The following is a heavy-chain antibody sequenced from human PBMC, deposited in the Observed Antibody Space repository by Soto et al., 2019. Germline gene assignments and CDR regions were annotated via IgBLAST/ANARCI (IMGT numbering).Heavy chain of an antibody. CDR1: GGTFSSYA. Sequence: QVQLVQSGAEVKKPGSSVKVSCKASGGTFSSYAISWVRQAPGQGLEWMGGIIPIFGTANYAQKFQGRVTITADESTSTAYMELSSLRYQDTAVYYCARRGFPGIGATNYGMDVWGQGTTVTVSS. CDR2: IIPIFGTA. CDR3: ARRGFPGIGATNYGMDV. V-gene: IGHV1-69*01. J-gene: IGHJ6*02.